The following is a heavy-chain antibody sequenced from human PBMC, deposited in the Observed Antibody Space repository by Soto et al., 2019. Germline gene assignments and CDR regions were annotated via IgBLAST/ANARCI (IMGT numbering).Heavy chain of an antibody. Sequence: GGSLRLSCAASGFTLSSYSMNWVRQAPGKGLEWVSSISSSSSYIYYADSVKGRFTISRDNAKNSLYLQMNSLRAEDTAVYYCARDFSISYSSGWPHYFDYWGQGTLVTVSS. J-gene: IGHJ4*02. CDR2: ISSSSSYI. CDR3: ARDFSISYSSGWPHYFDY. CDR1: GFTLSSYS. V-gene: IGHV3-21*01. D-gene: IGHD6-19*01.